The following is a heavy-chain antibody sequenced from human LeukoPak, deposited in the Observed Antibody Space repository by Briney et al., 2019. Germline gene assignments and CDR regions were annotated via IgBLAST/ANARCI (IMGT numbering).Heavy chain of an antibody. CDR2: MTHSGSS. J-gene: IGHJ3*02. Sequence: SETLSLTCVVYGGSLSGHYWSWVRHPPGKGLEGIGEMTHSGSSSYNPSLKSRVTMSMDTSKNQLSLKLSSVTAADTALYYCARGRYTLYTFDIWGPGTMVTVSS. CDR3: ARGRYTLYTFDI. CDR1: GGSLSGHY. D-gene: IGHD3-16*02. V-gene: IGHV4-34*01.